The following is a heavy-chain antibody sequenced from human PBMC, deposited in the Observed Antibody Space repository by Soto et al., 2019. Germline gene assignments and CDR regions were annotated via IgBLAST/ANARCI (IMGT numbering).Heavy chain of an antibody. CDR3: ASGPLKEDGGTYKRGGMDV. CDR2: TRDKTNSYTT. V-gene: IGHV3-72*01. J-gene: IGHJ6*02. CDR1: GFTFSDHY. D-gene: IGHD2-15*01. Sequence: EVQLVESGGGLVQPGGSLRLSCAVSGFTFSDHYMDWVRQAPGKGLEWVGRTRDKTNSYTTEYAASVKGSFSISRDDSKNSLYLKLNILKPEETDVYYCASGPLKEDGGTYKRGGMDVWGQGTTVTVSS.